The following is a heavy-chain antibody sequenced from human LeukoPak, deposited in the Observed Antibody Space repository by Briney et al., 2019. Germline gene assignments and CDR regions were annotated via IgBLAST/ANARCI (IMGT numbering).Heavy chain of an antibody. V-gene: IGHV3-20*04. J-gene: IGHJ4*02. Sequence: GGSLRLSCIASGFTFDDYGMSWVRQVPGKGLEWVCGINWNGDERGYADSVKGRFTISRDNARKSLYLQMNSLRAEDTAFYYCMTDDSWGQGTLVTVSS. CDR3: MTDDS. CDR2: INWNGDER. CDR1: GFTFDDYG.